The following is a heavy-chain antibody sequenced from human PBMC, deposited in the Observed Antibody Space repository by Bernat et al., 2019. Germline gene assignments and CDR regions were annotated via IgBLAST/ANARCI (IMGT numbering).Heavy chain of an antibody. V-gene: IGHV2-70*15. CDR3: ARRTVAATVDDAFDI. CDR2: IDWDDDK. Sequence: QVTLRESGPALVKPTQTLTLTCTFSGFSLSTSGMCVSWIRQPPGKALEWLARIDWDDDKYYSTSLKTRLTISKDTSKNQVVLTMTNMDPVDTAAYYCARRTVAATVDDAFDIWGQGTMVTVSS. J-gene: IGHJ3*02. CDR1: GFSLSTSGMC. D-gene: IGHD6-19*01.